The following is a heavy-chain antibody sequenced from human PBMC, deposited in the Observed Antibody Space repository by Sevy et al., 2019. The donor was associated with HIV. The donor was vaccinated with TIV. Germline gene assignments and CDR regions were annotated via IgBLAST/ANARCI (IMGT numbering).Heavy chain of an antibody. Sequence: GGSLKLSCAASGFTFSSYGMHWVRHAPGKGLEWVAVISYDGSNKYYADSVKGRFTISRDNSKNTLYLQMNSLRAEDTAVYYCAKESNWNDGGDAFDIWGQGTMVTVSS. CDR2: ISYDGSNK. CDR1: GFTFSSYG. D-gene: IGHD1-1*01. J-gene: IGHJ3*02. CDR3: AKESNWNDGGDAFDI. V-gene: IGHV3-30*18.